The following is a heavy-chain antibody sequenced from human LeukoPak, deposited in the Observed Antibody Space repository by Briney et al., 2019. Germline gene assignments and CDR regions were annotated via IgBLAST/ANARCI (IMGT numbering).Heavy chain of an antibody. Sequence: KPSETLSLTCAVYGGSFSGYYWTWVRQPPGKGLEWVGEINHSGSTNYNPSLKSLVTISVDTSKNQFSLKLSSVTAADTAVYYCREYSSSSDTMDVWGKGTTVTVSS. CDR2: INHSGST. CDR3: REYSSSSDTMDV. V-gene: IGHV4-34*01. D-gene: IGHD6-6*01. J-gene: IGHJ6*04. CDR1: GGSFSGYY.